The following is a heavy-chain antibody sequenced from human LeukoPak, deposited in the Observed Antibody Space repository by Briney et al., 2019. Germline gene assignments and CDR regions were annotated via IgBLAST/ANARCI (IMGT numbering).Heavy chain of an antibody. D-gene: IGHD1-26*01. CDR1: GYTFTGYY. J-gene: IGHJ6*03. Sequence: ASVKVSCKASGYTFTGYYMHWVRQAPGQGLEWMGWINPNSGGTNYAQKFQGRVTMTRNTSISTAYMELSRLRSVDTAVYYCARGAGATLYYYYYYMDVWGKGTTVTVSS. CDR3: ARGAGATLYYYYYYMDV. V-gene: IGHV1-2*02. CDR2: INPNSGGT.